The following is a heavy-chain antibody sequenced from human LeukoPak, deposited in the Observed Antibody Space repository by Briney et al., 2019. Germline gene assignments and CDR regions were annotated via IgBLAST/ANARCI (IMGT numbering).Heavy chain of an antibody. J-gene: IGHJ4*02. D-gene: IGHD3-10*01. Sequence: SEALSLTCTVSGGSISNYYWSWIRQPPGKGLEWIGYIYYSGSTNYNPSLKSRVTISVDTSKNQFSLKLRSVTAADTAVYYCARDQGFGELGYYFDYWGQGTLVTVSS. CDR2: IYYSGST. V-gene: IGHV4-59*01. CDR3: ARDQGFGELGYYFDY. CDR1: GGSISNYY.